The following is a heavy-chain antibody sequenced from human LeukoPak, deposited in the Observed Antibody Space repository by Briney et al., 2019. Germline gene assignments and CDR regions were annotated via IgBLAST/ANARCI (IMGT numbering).Heavy chain of an antibody. D-gene: IGHD3-9*01. CDR3: ARGNILTGNCFDF. CDR1: GGSISGYY. J-gene: IGHJ4*02. CDR2: IHYTGST. Sequence: SETLSLTCAVYGGSISGYYWSWIRQPPGKGLEWVGEIHYTGSTSYNPSLKSRATISIDTFKNQLSLKLSSMTAADTAVYYCARGNILTGNCFDFWGQGALVTVSS. V-gene: IGHV4-34*01.